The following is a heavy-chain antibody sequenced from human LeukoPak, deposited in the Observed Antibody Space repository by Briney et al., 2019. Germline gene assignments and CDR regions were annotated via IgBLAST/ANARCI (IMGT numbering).Heavy chain of an antibody. CDR3: ARLGYYGSGSYYLYYCYYMDV. V-gene: IGHV4-39*01. D-gene: IGHD3-10*01. CDR1: GGSISSSSYY. J-gene: IGHJ6*03. Sequence: SETLSLTCTVSGGSISSSSYYWGWIRQPPGKGLEWIGSIYYSGSTYYNPSLKSRVTISVDTSKNQFSLKLSSVTAADTAVYYCARLGYYGSGSYYLYYCYYMDVWGKGTTVTVSS. CDR2: IYYSGST.